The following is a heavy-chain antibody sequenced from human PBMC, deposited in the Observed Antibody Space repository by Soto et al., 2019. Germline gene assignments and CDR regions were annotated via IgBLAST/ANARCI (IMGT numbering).Heavy chain of an antibody. Sequence: QVQLQESGPGLVKPSETLSLTCGVSGDSVSTTTWWSWVRRPPGKGLGWMGEEGHDGGTKYRPSLNSRVTISVDKSNNHFALRLFSLTAADTALYYCVRRSGRTFGDWGQGTLVTVSS. CDR3: VRRSGRTFGD. CDR2: EGHDGGT. J-gene: IGHJ4*02. V-gene: IGHV4-4*02. CDR1: GDSVSTTTW. D-gene: IGHD6-19*01.